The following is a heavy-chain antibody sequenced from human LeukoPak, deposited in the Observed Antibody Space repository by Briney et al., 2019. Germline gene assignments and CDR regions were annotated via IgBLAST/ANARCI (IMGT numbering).Heavy chain of an antibody. Sequence: GGSLRLSCAASGLTVSSNYMTWVRQGPGKGLEWVSVLYTGGNTCYADSVKGRLTISRDNSKNTLYLQMNSLRAEDTAVYYCAKGASEPQGTAKYYYDSSGYYYDYWGQGTLVTVSS. CDR1: GLTVSSNY. J-gene: IGHJ4*02. CDR2: LYTGGNT. D-gene: IGHD3-22*01. CDR3: AKGASEPQGTAKYYYDSSGYYYDY. V-gene: IGHV3-53*01.